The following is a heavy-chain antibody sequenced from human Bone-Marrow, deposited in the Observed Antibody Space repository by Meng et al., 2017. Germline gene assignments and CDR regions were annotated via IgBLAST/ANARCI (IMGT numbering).Heavy chain of an antibody. Sequence: ASVKVSCKASGYTFTSYYMHWVRQAPGQGLEWMGIINPSGGSTSYAQKFQGRVTMTRDTSTSTVYMGLSSLRSEDTAVYYCARAFPPGQEGYCSGGSCYSYGYWGQGTLVTVSS. J-gene: IGHJ4*02. V-gene: IGHV1-46*01. CDR2: INPSGGST. D-gene: IGHD2-15*01. CDR3: ARAFPPGQEGYCSGGSCYSYGY. CDR1: GYTFTSYY.